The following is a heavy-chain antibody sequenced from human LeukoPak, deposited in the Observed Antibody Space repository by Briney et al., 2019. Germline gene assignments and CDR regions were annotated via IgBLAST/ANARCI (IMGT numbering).Heavy chain of an antibody. CDR2: ISGSGGST. CDR1: GFTFSSYA. CDR3: AKGLNVLLWFGEPYYFDY. J-gene: IGHJ4*02. Sequence: GGSLRLSCAASGFTFSSYAMSWVRQAPGKGLEWVSAISGSGGSTYYADSVKGRFTIPRDNSKNTLYLQMNSLRAEDTAVYSCAKGLNVLLWFGEPYYFDYWGQGTLVTVSS. V-gene: IGHV3-23*01. D-gene: IGHD3-10*01.